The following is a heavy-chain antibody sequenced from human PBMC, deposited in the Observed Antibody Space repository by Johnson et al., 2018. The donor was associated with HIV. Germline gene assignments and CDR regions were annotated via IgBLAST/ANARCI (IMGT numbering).Heavy chain of an antibody. Sequence: QLQLVESGGGVVQPGRSLRLSCAASGFTFSTNGMHWVRQAPGKGLEWVAFISFDGSNKYDAASVKGRFTISRDNSKNTLYLQMNSLRAEDTAVYYCAGYDSSAYYDVGFFDIWGQGTMVTVSS. J-gene: IGHJ3*02. V-gene: IGHV3-30*03. CDR1: GFTFSTNG. CDR2: ISFDGSNK. D-gene: IGHD3-22*01. CDR3: AGYDSSAYYDVGFFDI.